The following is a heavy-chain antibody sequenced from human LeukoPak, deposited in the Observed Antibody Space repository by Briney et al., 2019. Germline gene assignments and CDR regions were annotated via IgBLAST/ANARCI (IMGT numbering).Heavy chain of an antibody. Sequence: SVKVSCKASGGTFSSHAISWVRQAPGQGLEWMGGIIPIFGTANYAQKFQGRVTITTDESTSTAYVELSSLRSEDTAVYYCARGPYNWNDGRYFDYWGQGTLVTVSS. J-gene: IGHJ4*02. V-gene: IGHV1-69*05. CDR3: ARGPYNWNDGRYFDY. CDR1: GGTFSSHA. D-gene: IGHD1-20*01. CDR2: IIPIFGTA.